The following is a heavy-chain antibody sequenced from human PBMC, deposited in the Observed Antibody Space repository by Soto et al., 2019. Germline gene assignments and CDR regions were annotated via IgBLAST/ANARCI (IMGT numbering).Heavy chain of an antibody. V-gene: IGHV3-74*01. Sequence: EVQLVESGGGLVQPGGSLRLSCEASGFTFSTFWMHWGRQAPGKGLVWVSRINSDGSSTNYADSVKGRVTISRDNAKNTLYLQLTSLRPEDTAVYYCAREFEYWGQGTLVTVSS. CDR2: INSDGSST. J-gene: IGHJ4*02. CDR3: AREFEY. CDR1: GFTFSTFW.